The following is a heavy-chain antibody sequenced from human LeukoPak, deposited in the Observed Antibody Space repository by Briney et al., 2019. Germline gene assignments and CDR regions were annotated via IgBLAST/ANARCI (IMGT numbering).Heavy chain of an antibody. D-gene: IGHD3-22*01. CDR2: INWNGGRT. V-gene: IGHV3-20*04. CDR1: GFTFADYG. CDR3: ARGSNYYDSSGYYTFDI. J-gene: IGHJ3*02. Sequence: TGGSLRLSCAASGFTFADYGMTWVRRVPGKGLEWVSGINWNGGRTGYADSVKGRFTISRDNAKNSLYLQMNSLRADDTAFYYCARGSNYYDSSGYYTFDIWGQGTMVIVSS.